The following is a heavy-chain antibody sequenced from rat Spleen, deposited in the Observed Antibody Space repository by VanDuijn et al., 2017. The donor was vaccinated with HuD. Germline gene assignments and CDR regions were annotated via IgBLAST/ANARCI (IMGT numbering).Heavy chain of an antibody. V-gene: IGHV5-25*01. CDR2: ISTSGDRT. Sequence: EVQLVESGGGLVQPGRSLKLSCTASGFTFSTFDMAWVRQAPTQGLEWVASISTSGDRTYYRDSVKCRFTVSRDDAKSTLYLQMDSLRSEDTATYYCARHGGLRNWFAYWGQGTLVTVSS. CDR1: GFTFSTFD. J-gene: IGHJ3*01. CDR3: ARHGGLRNWFAY.